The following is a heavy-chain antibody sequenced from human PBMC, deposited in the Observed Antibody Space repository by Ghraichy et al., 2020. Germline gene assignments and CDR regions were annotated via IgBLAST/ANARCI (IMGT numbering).Heavy chain of an antibody. Sequence: SETLSLTCTVSGGSISSGGYYWSWIRQHPGKGLEWIGYIYYSGSTYYNPSLKSRVTISVDTSKNQFSLKLSSVTAADTAVYYCARGPYCGGDCSSGYFQHWCQGTLVTVSS. J-gene: IGHJ1*01. V-gene: IGHV4-31*03. CDR1: GGSISSGGYY. CDR3: ARGPYCGGDCSSGYFQH. D-gene: IGHD2-21*01. CDR2: IYYSGST.